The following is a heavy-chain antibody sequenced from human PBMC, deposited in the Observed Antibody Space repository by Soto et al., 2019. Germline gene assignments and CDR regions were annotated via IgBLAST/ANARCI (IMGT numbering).Heavy chain of an antibody. Sequence: QLQLRESGPGLVKPSETLSLTCTVSGDSISRNYYWGWFRQPPGKGLEWIGSIKYRGNTAYNPSLKSRLTIAIDTSKTQFSLMLSSVTAADTAVYYCARENDPPADAYNFAFWGQGISVTVSS. CDR1: GDSISRNYY. V-gene: IGHV4-39*02. CDR3: ARENDPPADAYNFAF. J-gene: IGHJ4*02. D-gene: IGHD1-1*01. CDR2: IKYRGNT.